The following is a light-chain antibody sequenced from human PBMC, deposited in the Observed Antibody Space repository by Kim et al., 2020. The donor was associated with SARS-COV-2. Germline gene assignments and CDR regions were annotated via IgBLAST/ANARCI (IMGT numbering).Light chain of an antibody. V-gene: IGKV3-15*01. CDR3: QQYNNWPPWT. Sequence: EIVMTQSPATLSMSPGDRATLSCRASQSLGSNLAWYQQRPGQAPRLLIYDVSTRATGIPVRSSGSGSGREFTLTISSLQSEDSAVYYCQQYNNWPPWTFGQGTKVEIK. CDR1: QSLGSN. J-gene: IGKJ1*01. CDR2: DVS.